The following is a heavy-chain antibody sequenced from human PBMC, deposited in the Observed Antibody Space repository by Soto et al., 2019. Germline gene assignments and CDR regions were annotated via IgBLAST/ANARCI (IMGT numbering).Heavy chain of an antibody. Sequence: QVQLKESGPGLVKPSETLSLSCTASGGSISSYYWSWFRQSPGKRMEWIGYVHHSWGSSYNPSLQSRVAISLDTSKSQFSLKVTSVTATDTAVYYCARQGFGPLHGLVDVWGQGTTVTVSS. J-gene: IGHJ6*02. CDR1: GGSISSYY. V-gene: IGHV4-59*08. CDR2: VHHSWGS. D-gene: IGHD3-10*01. CDR3: ARQGFGPLHGLVDV.